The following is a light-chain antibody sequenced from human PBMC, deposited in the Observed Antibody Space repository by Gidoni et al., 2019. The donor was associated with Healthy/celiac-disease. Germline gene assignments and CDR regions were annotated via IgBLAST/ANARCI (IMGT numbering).Light chain of an antibody. J-gene: IGLJ1*01. CDR3: GSWDNTLSVYV. CDR1: TSNIGYNP. CDR2: ENS. V-gene: IGLV1-51*02. Sequence: QSVLTQPPSVSAAPGQKVTISCSGRTSNIGYNPVSWYQHLPGTAPQLLIYENSQRTSGIPDRFSASKSGTSATLGITGLQTGDEADYYCGSWDNTLSVYVFGTGTKVNVL.